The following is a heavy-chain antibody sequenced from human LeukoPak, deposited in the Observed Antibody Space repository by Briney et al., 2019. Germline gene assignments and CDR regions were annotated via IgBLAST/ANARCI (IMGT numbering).Heavy chain of an antibody. Sequence: GGSLRLSCAASGFTFDDYAMHWVRQDPGKGLEWVSGISWNSGSIGYADSVKGRFTISRDNAKNSLYLQMNSLRAEDMALYYCARPAVEMATASAFDIWGQGTMVTVSS. CDR3: ARPAVEMATASAFDI. D-gene: IGHD5-24*01. CDR2: ISWNSGSI. CDR1: GFTFDDYA. V-gene: IGHV3-9*03. J-gene: IGHJ3*02.